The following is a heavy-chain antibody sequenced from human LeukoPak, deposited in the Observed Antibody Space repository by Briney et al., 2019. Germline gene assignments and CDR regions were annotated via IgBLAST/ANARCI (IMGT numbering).Heavy chain of an antibody. CDR2: IYYSGST. CDR3: ARGGRGWPFDY. J-gene: IGHJ4*02. D-gene: IGHD6-19*01. V-gene: IGHV4-59*01. CDR1: RGSISGYY. Sequence: SETLSLTCTVSRGSISGYYWSWIRQPPGKGLEWIGYIYYSGSTNYNPSLKSRVTISVDTSKNQFSLNLNSVTAADTAVYYCARGGRGWPFDYWGQGTLVTVSS.